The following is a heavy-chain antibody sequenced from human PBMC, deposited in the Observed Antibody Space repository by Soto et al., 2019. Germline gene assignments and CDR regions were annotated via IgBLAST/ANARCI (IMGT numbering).Heavy chain of an antibody. CDR2: IGGGGGST. CDR1: GFTFSSYA. V-gene: IGHV3-23*01. Sequence: EVPLLESGGGLVQPGGSLRLSCAASGFTFSSYAMGWVRQAPGKGLEWVSAIGGGGGSTYADSVKGRFTISRDNSKNTLYLQMSSLRAEDTALYYCAKIAEAVAGTVYGYWGQGTLVTVSS. D-gene: IGHD6-19*01. CDR3: AKIAEAVAGTVYGY. J-gene: IGHJ4*02.